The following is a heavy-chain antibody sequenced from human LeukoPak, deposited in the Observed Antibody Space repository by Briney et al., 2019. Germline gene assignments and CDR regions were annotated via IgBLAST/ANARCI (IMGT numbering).Heavy chain of an antibody. CDR1: GASVSSYY. Sequence: SETLSLTCTVSGASVSSYYWNWIRQPPGKGLEWIGYIHYTGASKSNPFLKSRLTKSVDTSRNEISLKLTSVTAADTAVYYCARGPRRDGYNLVYWGRGTLVTVSS. V-gene: IGHV4-59*02. CDR3: ARGPRRDGYNLVY. CDR2: IHYTGAS. J-gene: IGHJ4*02. D-gene: IGHD5-12*01.